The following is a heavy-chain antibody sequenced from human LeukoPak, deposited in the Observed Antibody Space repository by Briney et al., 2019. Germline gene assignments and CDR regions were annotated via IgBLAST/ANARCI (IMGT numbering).Heavy chain of an antibody. CDR1: GFTSRNYW. Sequence: GGSLRLSCAASGFTSRNYWLTWVRQAPGKGLEWVASIKQDGSERYYVASVKGRFTISRDDAQNSLYLQMNSLRAEDTAVYYCARDSLPNPDYNYYGLDVWGQGTTVTVSS. V-gene: IGHV3-7*01. CDR3: ARDSLPNPDYNYYGLDV. J-gene: IGHJ6*02. D-gene: IGHD2-15*01. CDR2: IKQDGSER.